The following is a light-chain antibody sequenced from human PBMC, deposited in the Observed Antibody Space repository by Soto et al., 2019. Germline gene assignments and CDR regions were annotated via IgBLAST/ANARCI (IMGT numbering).Light chain of an antibody. CDR3: QQSYSTPPA. Sequence: DIQMTQSPSSLSASGGDRFTITCRASQSIISYLNWYQQKPGKAPKLLIYAASSLQSGVPSRFSASGSGTDLTLTISSLQPEDFATYYCQQSYSTPPAFGHGTKVDIX. V-gene: IGKV1-39*01. J-gene: IGKJ3*01. CDR1: QSIISY. CDR2: AAS.